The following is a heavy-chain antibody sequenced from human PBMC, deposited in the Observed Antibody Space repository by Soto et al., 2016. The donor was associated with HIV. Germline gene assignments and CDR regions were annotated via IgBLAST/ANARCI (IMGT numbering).Heavy chain of an antibody. CDR3: AREYIMVREYAFDI. D-gene: IGHD3-10*01. V-gene: IGHV4-61*01. CDR2: IYYSGST. Sequence: QVQLQESDPGLVKPSETLSLTCTVSGGPVNGGSYYWNWIRQPPGKGLEWIGNIYYSGSTNYNPSLKSRVTISVDTSKNQFSLKLNSMTAADTAVYYCAREYIMVREYAFDIWAKGKWSPSLQ. J-gene: IGHJ3*02. CDR1: GGPVNGGSYY.